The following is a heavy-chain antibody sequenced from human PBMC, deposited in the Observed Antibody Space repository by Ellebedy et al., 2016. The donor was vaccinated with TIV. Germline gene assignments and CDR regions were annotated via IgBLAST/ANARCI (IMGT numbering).Heavy chain of an antibody. J-gene: IGHJ6*02. CDR1: GGSITNYY. Sequence: MPSETLSLTCSVSGGSITNYYWAWIRRPPGQGLEWIGDIHHSGNSLIHPSLKSRVTLSLDTSKSQFSLNLRSVTAADTATYYCARDLGRYGMDVWGQGTTVTVSS. V-gene: IGHV4-59*01. CDR3: ARDLGRYGMDV. CDR2: IHHSGNS.